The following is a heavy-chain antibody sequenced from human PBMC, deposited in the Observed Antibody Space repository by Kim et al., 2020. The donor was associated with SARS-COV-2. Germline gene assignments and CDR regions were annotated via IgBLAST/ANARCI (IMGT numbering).Heavy chain of an antibody. CDR3: ARESGAFSPLDY. CDR1: GYTFTSYH. CDR2: INPTGGSA. D-gene: IGHD1-26*01. Sequence: ASVKVSCNASGYTFTSYHMHWVRQAPGQGLEWMGIINPTGGSASYSQKFQGRLTVTRDTSTSTVYMELSSLRSEDTAVYYCARESGAFSPLDYWGQGILVTVSS. V-gene: IGHV1-46*01. J-gene: IGHJ4*02.